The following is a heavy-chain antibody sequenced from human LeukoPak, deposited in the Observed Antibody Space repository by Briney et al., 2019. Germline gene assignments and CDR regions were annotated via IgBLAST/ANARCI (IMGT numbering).Heavy chain of an antibody. D-gene: IGHD5-12*01. CDR3: ARRYSGYDSKSYFDY. CDR1: GYSISSGYY. CDR2: IYHSGST. V-gene: IGHV4-38-2*01. J-gene: IGHJ4*02. Sequence: SETLSLTCAVSGYSISSGYYWGWIRQPPGKGLEWIGSIYHSGSTYYNPSLKSRVTISVDTSKNQFSLKLSSVTAADTAVYYCARRYSGYDSKSYFDYWGQGTLVTVCS.